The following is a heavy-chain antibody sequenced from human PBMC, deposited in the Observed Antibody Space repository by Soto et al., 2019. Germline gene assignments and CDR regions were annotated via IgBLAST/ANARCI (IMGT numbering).Heavy chain of an antibody. J-gene: IGHJ6*02. CDR2: ISWDGGST. V-gene: IGHV3-43*01. Sequence: GGSLRLSCAASGFTFDDYTMHWVRQAPGKGLEWVSLISWDGGSTYYADSVKGRFTISRDNSKNSLYLQMNSLRTEDTALYYCAKSKDDYYYYGMDVWGQGTTVTVSS. CDR3: AKSKDDYYYYGMDV. CDR1: GFTFDDYT. D-gene: IGHD2-15*01.